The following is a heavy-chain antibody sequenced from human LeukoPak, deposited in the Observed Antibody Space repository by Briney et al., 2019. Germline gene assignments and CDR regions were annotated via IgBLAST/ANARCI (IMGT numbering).Heavy chain of an antibody. V-gene: IGHV3-30-3*01. Sequence: PGRSLRLSCAASGFTFSSYAMHWVRQAPGKGLEWVAVISYDGSNKYYADSVKGRFTISRDNSKNTLYLQMNSLRAEDTAVHYCANGSLKSPRSGYYYYYGMDVWGKGTTVTVSS. CDR3: ANGSLKSPRSGYYYYYGMDV. J-gene: IGHJ6*04. CDR1: GFTFSSYA. CDR2: ISYDGSNK. D-gene: IGHD2-15*01.